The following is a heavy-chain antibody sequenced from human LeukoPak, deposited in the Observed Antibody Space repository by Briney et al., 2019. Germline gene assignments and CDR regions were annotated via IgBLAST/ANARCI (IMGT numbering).Heavy chain of an antibody. CDR3: ARYTTGDNWFDP. J-gene: IGHJ5*02. CDR1: GFTFSSYS. Sequence: GGSLRLSCAASGFTFSSYSMNWLRQAPGKGLEWVSSITSSSTFINYAVSVKGRFTISRDNAKNSVFLQMNSLRVEDTAVYYCARYTTGDNWFDPWGQGTLVTVSS. V-gene: IGHV3-21*01. D-gene: IGHD2-21*01. CDR2: ITSSSTFI.